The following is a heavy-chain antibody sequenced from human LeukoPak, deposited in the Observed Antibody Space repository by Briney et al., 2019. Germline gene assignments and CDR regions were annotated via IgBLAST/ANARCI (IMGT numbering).Heavy chain of an antibody. CDR3: ARYDGGNSGFDY. CDR2: IYTSGST. CDR1: GGSISSYY. D-gene: IGHD4-23*01. J-gene: IGHJ4*02. V-gene: IGHV4-4*09. Sequence: SETLSLTCTVSGGSISSYYWSWIRQPPGKGLEWIGYIYTSGSTNYNPSLKSRVTISVDTSKNQFSLKLNSVTAADTAVYYCARYDGGNSGFDYWGQGTLVTVSS.